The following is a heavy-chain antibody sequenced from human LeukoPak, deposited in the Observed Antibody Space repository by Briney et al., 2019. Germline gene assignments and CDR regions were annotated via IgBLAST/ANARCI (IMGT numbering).Heavy chain of an antibody. J-gene: IGHJ5*02. V-gene: IGHV4-34*01. D-gene: IGHD3-22*01. CDR1: GGSFSGYY. CDR3: ATNYYDSSGGFDP. CDR2: INHSGST. Sequence: SETLSLTCAVYGGSFSGYYWSWIRQPPGKGLEWIGEINHSGSTYYNPSLKSRVTISVDTSKNQFSLRLSSVTAADTAVYYCATNYYDSSGGFDPWGQGTLVTVSS.